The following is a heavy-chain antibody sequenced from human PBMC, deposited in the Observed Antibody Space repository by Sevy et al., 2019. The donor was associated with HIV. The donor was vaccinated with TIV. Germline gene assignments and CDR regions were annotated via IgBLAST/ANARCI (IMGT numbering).Heavy chain of an antibody. D-gene: IGHD3-22*01. CDR3: AREYYDSSSSVYIDY. J-gene: IGHJ4*02. CDR2: TSSSSSYI. Sequence: GGSLRLSCAASGFTFSSYSMNWVRQAPGKGLEWVSSTSSSSSYIYYADSVKGRFTISRDNAKNSLYLQMNSLRAEDTAVYYCAREYYDSSSSVYIDYWGQGTLVTVSS. CDR1: GFTFSSYS. V-gene: IGHV3-21*01.